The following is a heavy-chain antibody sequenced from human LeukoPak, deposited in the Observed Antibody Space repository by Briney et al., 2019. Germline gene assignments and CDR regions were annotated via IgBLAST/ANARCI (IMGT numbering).Heavy chain of an antibody. CDR1: GGSISSSSYY. J-gene: IGHJ5*02. V-gene: IGHV4-39*07. CDR3: ARWGITGTTGFDP. Sequence: SGTLSLTCTVSGGSISSSSYYWGWIRQPPGKGLEWIGSIYYSGSTYYNPSLKSRVTISVDTSKNQFSLKLSSVTAADTAVYYCARWGITGTTGFDPWGQGTLVTVSS. CDR2: IYYSGST. D-gene: IGHD1-7*01.